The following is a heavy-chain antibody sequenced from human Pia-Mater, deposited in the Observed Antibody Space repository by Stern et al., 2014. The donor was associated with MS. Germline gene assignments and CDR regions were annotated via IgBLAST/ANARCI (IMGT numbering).Heavy chain of an antibody. J-gene: IGHJ5*02. CDR1: GGSISSYY. CDR3: ARGYNWFDP. V-gene: IGHV4-59*01. CDR2: IYYSGST. Sequence: VQLEESGPGLVKPSETLSLTCTVSGGSISSYYWSWIRQPPGAGLEWIGYIYYSGSTNYNPSLKSRVTISVDTSKNQFSLKLSSVTAADTAVYYCARGYNWFDPWGQGTLVTVSS.